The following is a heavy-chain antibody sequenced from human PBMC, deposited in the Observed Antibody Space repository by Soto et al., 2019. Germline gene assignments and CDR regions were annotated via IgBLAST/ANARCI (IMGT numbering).Heavy chain of an antibody. V-gene: IGHV3-23*01. Sequence: EVQLLESGGGLVQPGGSLRLSCAASGFTFSNYAMNWVRQTPGKGLEWVSAISGSGTSPYYADSVRGRFTISRDNSKNTLYVQMNSLRAEDTAIFYCGNRYYDILTVYYGDFYYYGVDVGGQGTTVTVSS. CDR2: ISGSGTSP. CDR3: GNRYYDILTVYYGDFYYYGVDV. CDR1: GFTFSNYA. D-gene: IGHD3-9*01. J-gene: IGHJ6*02.